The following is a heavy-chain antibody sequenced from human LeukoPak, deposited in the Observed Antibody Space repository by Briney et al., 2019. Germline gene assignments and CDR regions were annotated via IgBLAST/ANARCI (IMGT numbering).Heavy chain of an antibody. CDR2: INSDGSST. CDR1: GFTFSSYW. J-gene: IGHJ6*03. CDR3: ARGGYSSSWYLDYYYYYMDV. V-gene: IGHV3-74*01. Sequence: PGGSLRLSCAASGFTFSSYWMHWVRQAPGKGLVWVSRINSDGSSTSYADSVKGRFTISRDNAKNTLYLQMNSLRAEDTAVYYCARGGYSSSWYLDYYYYYMDVWGKGTTVTISS. D-gene: IGHD6-13*01.